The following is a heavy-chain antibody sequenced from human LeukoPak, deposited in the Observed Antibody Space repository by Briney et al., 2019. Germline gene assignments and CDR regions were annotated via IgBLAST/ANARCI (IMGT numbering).Heavy chain of an antibody. CDR2: MYSRGDT. V-gene: IGHV3-53*01. CDR3: ARDAPQVPAAGVLAS. CDR1: GFTVSDNY. D-gene: IGHD6-13*01. J-gene: IGHJ5*02. Sequence: GGSLRLSCAASGFTVSDNYMSWVRQAPGKGLEWVSVMYSRGDTYYANSVKGRFTFSRDISKNTLYLQMDGLRVEDTAMYYCARDAPQVPAAGVLASWGQGTLVIVSS.